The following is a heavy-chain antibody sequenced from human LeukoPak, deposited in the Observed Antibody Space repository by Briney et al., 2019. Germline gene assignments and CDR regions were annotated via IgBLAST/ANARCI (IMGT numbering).Heavy chain of an antibody. CDR1: GDSVSSKSAA. Sequence: SQTLSLTCAISGDSVSSKSAAWDWIRQSPSRGLEWLGRTYYRSKWNNDYAVSVKSRITVNPDTSKNQFSLQLNSVTPEDTAVCYCARLVGGSVDYWGQGTLVTVSS. J-gene: IGHJ4*02. CDR3: ARLVGGSVDY. D-gene: IGHD2-15*01. V-gene: IGHV6-1*01. CDR2: TYYRSKWNN.